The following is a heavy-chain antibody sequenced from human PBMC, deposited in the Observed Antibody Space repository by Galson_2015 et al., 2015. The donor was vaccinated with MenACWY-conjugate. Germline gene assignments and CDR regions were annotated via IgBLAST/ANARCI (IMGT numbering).Heavy chain of an antibody. J-gene: IGHJ4*02. CDR3: ARERWVLGLLFYQ. CDR1: GFTFSNFW. Sequence: SLRLSCAASGFTFSNFWMSWVRQAPGKELEWVASIKQDGSEKYLVDSVKGRFTISRDNAENSLFLQMNSLRAEDTAVYYCARERWVLGLLFYQWGQGTLVTVSS. CDR2: IKQDGSEK. V-gene: IGHV3-7*01. D-gene: IGHD3-10*01.